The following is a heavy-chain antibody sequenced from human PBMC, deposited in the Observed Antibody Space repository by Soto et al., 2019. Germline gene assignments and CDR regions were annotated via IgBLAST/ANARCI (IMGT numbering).Heavy chain of an antibody. D-gene: IGHD4-17*01. CDR1: GGTFSSYA. J-gene: IGHJ4*02. CDR3: ARSRRPQTTVTTSDY. CDR2: IIPIFGTA. V-gene: IGHV1-69*13. Sequence: SVKVSCKASGGTFSSYAISWVRQAPGQGLEWMGGIIPIFGTANYAQKFQGRVTITADESTSTAYMELSSLRSEDTAVYYCARSRRPQTTVTTSDYWGQGTLVTVSS.